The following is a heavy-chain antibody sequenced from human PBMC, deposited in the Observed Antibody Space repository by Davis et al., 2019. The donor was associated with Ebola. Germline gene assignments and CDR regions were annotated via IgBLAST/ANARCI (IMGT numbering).Heavy chain of an antibody. D-gene: IGHD6-19*01. Sequence: GESLKISCAASGFTFSSYGMHWVRQAPGKGLEWVAVISYDGSNKYYADSVKGRFTISRDNSKNTLYLQMNSLRAEDTAVYYCAKGGEAAVAGFDYWGQGTLVTVSS. CDR3: AKGGEAAVAGFDY. J-gene: IGHJ4*02. CDR2: ISYDGSNK. CDR1: GFTFSSYG. V-gene: IGHV3-30*18.